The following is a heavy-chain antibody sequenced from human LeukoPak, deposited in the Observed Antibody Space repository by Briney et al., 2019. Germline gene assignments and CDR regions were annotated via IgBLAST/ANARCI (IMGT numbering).Heavy chain of an antibody. CDR1: GFTFSSYG. D-gene: IGHD1-26*01. CDR2: ISYDGSNK. V-gene: IGHV3-30*18. J-gene: IGHJ4*02. Sequence: GRSLRLSCAASGFTFSSYGMHWVRQAPGKGLEWVAVISYDGSNKYYADSVEGRFTISRDNSKNTLYLQMNSLRAEDTAVYYCAKTRLVGASPGVIDYWGQGTLVTVSS. CDR3: AKTRLVGASPGVIDY.